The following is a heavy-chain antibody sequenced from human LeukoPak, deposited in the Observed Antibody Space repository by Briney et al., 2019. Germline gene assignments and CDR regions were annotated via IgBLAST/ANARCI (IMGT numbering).Heavy chain of an antibody. CDR3: ARAHMTTVTLGDY. D-gene: IGHD4-17*01. J-gene: IGHJ4*02. V-gene: IGHV1-2*02. CDR1: GYTFTGYY. Sequence: GASVKVSCKASGYTFTGYYVHWVRQAPGQGLEWMAWINTNSGVTNYAQKFQGRVTLTRDTPISTVYMEVSGLTSDDTAVYYCARAHMTTVTLGDYWGQGTLVSVCS. CDR2: INTNSGVT.